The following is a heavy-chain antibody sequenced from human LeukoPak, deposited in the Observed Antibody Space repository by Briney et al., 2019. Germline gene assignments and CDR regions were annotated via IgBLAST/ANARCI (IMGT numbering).Heavy chain of an antibody. V-gene: IGHV4-34*01. Sequence: TSETLSLTCAVYGGSFSDYYWTWIRQPPGKGLEWIGEINHSGSPNNNPSLKSRVSISFDTSKNQFSLNLRSVTAADTAVYYCARHERCSSINCIYNWFDPWGQGTLVIVSS. CDR2: INHSGSP. J-gene: IGHJ5*02. CDR3: ARHERCSSINCIYNWFDP. D-gene: IGHD2-2*01. CDR1: GGSFSDYY.